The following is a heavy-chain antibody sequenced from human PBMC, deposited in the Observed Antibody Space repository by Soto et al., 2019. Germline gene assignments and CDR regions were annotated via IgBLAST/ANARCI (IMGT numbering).Heavy chain of an antibody. CDR1: GGIFSSNT. CDR3: ASKAACGGDCYAFDS. CDR2: IIPLFGTA. V-gene: IGHV1-69*06. J-gene: IGHJ4*02. Sequence: QVYLVQSGAEVKKPGSSVKISCKASGGIFSSNTINWVRQAAGLGLEWMGGIIPLFGTANYAEKFQGRVTITADKSTKTEYMELTSLRSEDTAVYYCASKAACGGDCYAFDSWGQGTLVTVSS. D-gene: IGHD2-21*02.